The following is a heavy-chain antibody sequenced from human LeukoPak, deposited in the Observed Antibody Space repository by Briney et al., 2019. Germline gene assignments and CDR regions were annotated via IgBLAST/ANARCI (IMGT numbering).Heavy chain of an antibody. V-gene: IGHV3-48*01. D-gene: IGHD6-13*01. J-gene: IGHJ4*02. CDR3: ARDRVWTVLY. CDR1: GLTFSIDA. Sequence: SGGSLRLSCAASGLTFSIDAMKWVRQAPGKGLEWVSYISRSSSTIIYVDSVKGRFTISRDNAKNSLYLQMSSLRAEDTAVYYCARDRVWTVLYWGQGTLVTVSS. CDR2: ISRSSSTI.